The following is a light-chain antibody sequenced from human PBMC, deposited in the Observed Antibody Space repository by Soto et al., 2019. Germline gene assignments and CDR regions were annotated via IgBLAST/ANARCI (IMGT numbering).Light chain of an antibody. CDR3: QQRSNSPLT. J-gene: IGKJ4*01. CDR2: DAS. Sequence: EIVLTQSPATLSLSPEERATLSCRASQSVSSYLAWYQQKPGQAPRLLISDASNRATGIPARVSGSGSGTDFTLTISRLEPGDFAVYYGQQRSNSPLTFRGGAKLEI. CDR1: QSVSSY. V-gene: IGKV3-11*01.